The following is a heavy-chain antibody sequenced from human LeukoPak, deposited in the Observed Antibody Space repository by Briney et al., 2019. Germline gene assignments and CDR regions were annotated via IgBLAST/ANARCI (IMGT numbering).Heavy chain of an antibody. Sequence: SETLSLTCAVCGGSFSGYYWSWIRQPPGKGLEWIGEINHSGSTNYNPSLKSRVTISVDASKNQFSLKLSSVTAADTAVYYCARASPRGEMATIVLGYWGQGTLVTVSS. J-gene: IGHJ4*02. CDR3: ARASPRGEMATIVLGY. CDR2: INHSGST. D-gene: IGHD5-24*01. V-gene: IGHV4-34*01. CDR1: GGSFSGYY.